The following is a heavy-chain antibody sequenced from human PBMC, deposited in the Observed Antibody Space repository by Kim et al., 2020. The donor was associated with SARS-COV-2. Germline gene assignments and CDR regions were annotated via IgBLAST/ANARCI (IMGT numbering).Heavy chain of an antibody. Sequence: GESLKISCKGSGYSFTSYWIGWVRQMPGKGLEWMGIIYPGDSDTRYSPSFQGQVTISADKSISTTYLQWSSLKASDTAMYYCARLKRITIFGVVIEGPFDIWGQGKMVTVSS. CDR3: ARLKRITIFGVVIEGPFDI. CDR2: IYPGDSDT. J-gene: IGHJ3*02. D-gene: IGHD3-3*01. CDR1: GYSFTSYW. V-gene: IGHV5-51*01.